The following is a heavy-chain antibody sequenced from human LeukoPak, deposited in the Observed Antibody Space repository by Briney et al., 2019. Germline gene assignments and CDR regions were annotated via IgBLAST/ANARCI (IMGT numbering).Heavy chain of an antibody. V-gene: IGHV5-51*01. CDR1: GYSFTSYW. Sequence: GESLKISCKGSGYSFTSYWIGWVRRMPGKGLEWMGIIYTDDSDTRYSPSFQGQVTISADKSITTAYLQWSSLKASDTSMYYCARRPYSSGWFDWGEGTLVIVSS. D-gene: IGHD6-19*01. J-gene: IGHJ1*01. CDR3: ARRPYSSGWFD. CDR2: IYTDDSDT.